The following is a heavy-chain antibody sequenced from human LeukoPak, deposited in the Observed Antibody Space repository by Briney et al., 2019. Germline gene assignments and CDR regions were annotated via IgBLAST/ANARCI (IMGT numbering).Heavy chain of an antibody. CDR3: ARGHPYYYGSGSYYIDY. CDR1: GFTFSNYA. V-gene: IGHV3-64*01. J-gene: IGHJ4*02. D-gene: IGHD3-10*01. Sequence: GGSLRLSCPASGFTFSNYAMHWVRQAPWKGREYVSAISSNGGSTYYANSVKGRFTISRDNSKNTLYLQMNSLRAEDTAVYYCARGHPYYYGSGSYYIDYWGQGTLVTVSS. CDR2: ISSNGGST.